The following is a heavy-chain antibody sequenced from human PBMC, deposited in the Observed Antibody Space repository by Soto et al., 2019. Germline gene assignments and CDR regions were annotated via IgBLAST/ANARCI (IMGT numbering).Heavy chain of an antibody. CDR3: ARDVPCATRSLDGCDY. CDR2: IYHSGTT. J-gene: IGHJ4*02. D-gene: IGHD2-21*01. V-gene: IGHV4-59*01. CDR1: GDSITSSY. Sequence: SETLSLTCTVSGDSITSSYWSWIRQPPGKTLEWIGYIYHSGTTTYNPSLKRRVSISVDTSKNQFSLPLTSVIAADTAVYYWARDVPCATRSLDGCDYWGQGILVTVSS.